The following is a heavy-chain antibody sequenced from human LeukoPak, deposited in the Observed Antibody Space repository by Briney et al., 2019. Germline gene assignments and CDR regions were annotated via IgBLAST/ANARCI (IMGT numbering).Heavy chain of an antibody. CDR1: GFTFSDNY. Sequence: GGSLRLSCAASGFTFSDNYMSWVRQAPGKGLEWVSYISSSSSYTNYADSVKGRFTISRDNAKNSLYLQMNSLRAEDTAVYYCAKFPKLGRLLTPLDYWGQGTLVTVSS. V-gene: IGHV3-11*03. D-gene: IGHD3-22*01. J-gene: IGHJ4*02. CDR3: AKFPKLGRLLTPLDY. CDR2: ISSSSSYT.